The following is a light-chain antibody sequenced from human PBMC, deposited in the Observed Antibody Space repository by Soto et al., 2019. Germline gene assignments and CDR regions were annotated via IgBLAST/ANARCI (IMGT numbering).Light chain of an antibody. V-gene: IGLV1-44*01. CDR3: AAWDDSLSGLV. Sequence: QSVLTQPPSASGTPGQRVTISCSGSSSNIGSNTVNWYQQLPGTAPKLLIYSDNQRPSGVPDRFSVSKSGTSVSLAISGLQSDDEADYYCAAWDDSLSGLVFGGGTKVTVL. J-gene: IGLJ2*01. CDR1: SSNIGSNT. CDR2: SDN.